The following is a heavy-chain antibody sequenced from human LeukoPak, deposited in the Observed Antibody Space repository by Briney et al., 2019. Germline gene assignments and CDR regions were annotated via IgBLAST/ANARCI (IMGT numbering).Heavy chain of an antibody. CDR2: IIPILGIA. CDR3: ARRSSGWDAFDI. J-gene: IGHJ3*02. CDR1: GGTFSSYA. V-gene: IGHV1-69*04. Sequence: ASVKVSCKASGGTFSSYAISWVRQAPGQGLEWMGRIIPILGIANYAQKYQGRVTITADKSTSTAYMELSSLRSEDTAVYYCARRSSGWDAFDIWGQGTMVTVSS. D-gene: IGHD6-19*01.